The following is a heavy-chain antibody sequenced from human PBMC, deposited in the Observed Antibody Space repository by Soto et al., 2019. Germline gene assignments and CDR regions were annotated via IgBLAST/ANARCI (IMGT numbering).Heavy chain of an antibody. V-gene: IGHV3-30-3*01. D-gene: IGHD6-13*01. CDR2: ISYDGSNK. Sequence: QVQLVESGGGVVQPGRSLRLSCAASGFTFSSYAMHWVGQAPGKGLEWVAVISYDGSNKYYADSVKGRFTISRDNSKNTLYLLMNSLRAEDTAVYYCARDRIYSSSWHDYWGQGTLVTVSS. CDR1: GFTFSSYA. CDR3: ARDRIYSSSWHDY. J-gene: IGHJ4*02.